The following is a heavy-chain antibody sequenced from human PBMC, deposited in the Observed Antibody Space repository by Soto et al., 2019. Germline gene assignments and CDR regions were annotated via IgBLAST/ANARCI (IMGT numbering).Heavy chain of an antibody. CDR3: ARDRVQMVDGLDV. CDR2: IWYDGIHK. J-gene: IGHJ6*02. V-gene: IGHV3-33*01. CDR1: GFTFSNNG. Sequence: QVQLVESGGGVVQPGRSLRLSCAASGFTFSNNGMHWVRQAPGKGLEWVAVIWYDGIHKYYADSVKGRFIISRDNSKNTVYLQMNSLRAEDTAVYYCARDRVQMVDGLDVWGQGTTVTVSS. D-gene: IGHD2-15*01.